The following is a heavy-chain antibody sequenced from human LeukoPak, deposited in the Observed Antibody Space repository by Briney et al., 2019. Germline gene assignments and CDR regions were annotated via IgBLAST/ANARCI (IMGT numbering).Heavy chain of an antibody. CDR3: AKDREGGYCSGGSCSFDS. CDR1: GFTFRSYA. J-gene: IGHJ4*02. V-gene: IGHV3-23*01. CDR2: ISGSSGAT. Sequence: GGSLRLSCAASGFTFRSYAMSWVRQAPGKGLEWVAGISGSSGATYYADSVKGRFTISRDNPKKTLYVEMNSLRAEDTALYYCAKDREGGYCSGGSCSFDSWDQGTLVTVSS. D-gene: IGHD2-15*01.